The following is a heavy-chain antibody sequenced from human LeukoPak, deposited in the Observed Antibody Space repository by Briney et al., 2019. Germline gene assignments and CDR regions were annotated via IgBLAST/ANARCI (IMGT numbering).Heavy chain of an antibody. Sequence: SETLSLTCAVYGGSFSGYYWSWIRQPPGKGLEWIGEINHSGSTNYNPSLKSRVTISVDTSKNQFSLKLSSVTAADTAVCYCARNARAYYDFWSGYPYYFDYWGQGTLVTVSS. CDR2: INHSGST. J-gene: IGHJ4*02. CDR1: GGSFSGYY. D-gene: IGHD3-3*01. V-gene: IGHV4-34*01. CDR3: ARNARAYYDFWSGYPYYFDY.